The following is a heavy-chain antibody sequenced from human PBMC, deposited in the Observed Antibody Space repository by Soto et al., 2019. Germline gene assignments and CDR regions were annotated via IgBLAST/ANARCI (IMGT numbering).Heavy chain of an antibody. J-gene: IGHJ1*01. CDR1: GYTFTSYG. D-gene: IGHD6-19*01. V-gene: IGHV1-18*01. CDR2: ISAYNGNT. Sequence: ASVKVSCKASGYTFTSYGISWVRQAPGQGLEWMGWISAYNGNTNYAQKLQGRVTMTTDTSTSTAYMELRSLRSDDTAVYYCAREWGIAVAGTKYFQHWGQGTLVTVSS. CDR3: AREWGIAVAGTKYFQH.